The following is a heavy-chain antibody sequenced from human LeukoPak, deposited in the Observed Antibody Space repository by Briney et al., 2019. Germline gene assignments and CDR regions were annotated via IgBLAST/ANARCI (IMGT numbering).Heavy chain of an antibody. CDR3: ARDGVFHDSDGYSFDY. V-gene: IGHV4-38-2*02. CDR1: NYSITSGYF. J-gene: IGHJ4*02. CDR2: TYHSGTT. Sequence: SDTLSLTCAVSNYSITSGYFWGWIRQPPGKGLEWIASTYHSGTTYYNPSLRNRVTLFVDTSKNQFSLKLTSLTAADTAVYYCARDGVFHDSDGYSFDYWGQGTLVTVSS. D-gene: IGHD3-22*01.